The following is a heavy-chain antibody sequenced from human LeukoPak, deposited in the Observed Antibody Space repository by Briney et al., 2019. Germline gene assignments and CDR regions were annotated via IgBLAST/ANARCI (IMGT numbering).Heavy chain of an antibody. D-gene: IGHD6-19*01. J-gene: IGHJ6*02. CDR1: GGTFSSYA. V-gene: IGHV1-69*01. CDR2: IIPIFGTA. Sequence: GASVKVSCKASGGTFSSYAISWVRQAPGQGLEWMGGIIPIFGTANYAQKFQGRVTIIADESTSTAYMELSSLRSEDTAVYYCARPEAVAGYHYYYGMDVWGQGTTVTVSS. CDR3: ARPEAVAGYHYYYGMDV.